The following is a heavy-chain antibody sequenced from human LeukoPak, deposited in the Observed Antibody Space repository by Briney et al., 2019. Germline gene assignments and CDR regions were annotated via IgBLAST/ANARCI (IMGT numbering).Heavy chain of an antibody. CDR2: ISSSGSTI. V-gene: IGHV3-48*03. CDR1: GFTFSSYE. CDR3: ARCTTGKTFGSLREIKKSREIDF. D-gene: IGHD1-1*01. Sequence: GGSLRLSCAASGFTFSSYEMNWVRQAPGKGLEWVSYISSSGSTIYYADSVKGRFTISRDNAKNSLFLQMDSLRGEDTAVYYCARCTTGKTFGSLREIKKSREIDFWGQGTLVTVSS. J-gene: IGHJ4*02.